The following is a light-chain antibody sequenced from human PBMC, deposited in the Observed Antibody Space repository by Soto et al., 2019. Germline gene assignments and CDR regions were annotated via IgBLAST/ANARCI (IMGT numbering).Light chain of an antibody. Sequence: QSVLTQPRSVSGSPGQSVTISCTGTRNDVGAYNYVSWYQQVPGKAPKVIIFDVSKRPSGVPDRFSGSRSGNTASLTISGLQADDEAHYYCCSYAGSYTIGVFGGGTKLTVL. CDR3: CSYAGSYTIGV. V-gene: IGLV2-11*01. CDR2: DVS. J-gene: IGLJ3*02. CDR1: RNDVGAYNY.